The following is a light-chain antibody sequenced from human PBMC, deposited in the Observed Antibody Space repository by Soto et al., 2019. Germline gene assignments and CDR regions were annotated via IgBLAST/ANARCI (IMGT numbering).Light chain of an antibody. V-gene: IGLV3-27*01. CDR1: VLAKKY. Sequence: SYELTQPSSVSVSPVQTARITCSGAVLAKKYARWFQQKPGQAPVLMIYKDSERPSGIPERFSGSSSGTTVTLTISGAQVEDEADYYCYSAADNKGVFGGGTKLTVL. J-gene: IGLJ3*02. CDR2: KDS. CDR3: YSAADNKGV.